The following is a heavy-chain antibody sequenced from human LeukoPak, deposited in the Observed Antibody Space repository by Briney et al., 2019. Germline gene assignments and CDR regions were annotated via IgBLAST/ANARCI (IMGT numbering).Heavy chain of an antibody. D-gene: IGHD3-22*01. V-gene: IGHV3-20*04. Sequence: PGGSLRLSCAASGFTFDDYGMSWVRQAPGKGLEWVSGINWNGGSTGYADSVKGRFTISRDNAKNSLYLRMNSLRAEDTALYYCARVYYDSSGYYFPYFDYWGQGTLVTVSS. CDR2: INWNGGST. CDR1: GFTFDDYG. J-gene: IGHJ4*02. CDR3: ARVYYDSSGYYFPYFDY.